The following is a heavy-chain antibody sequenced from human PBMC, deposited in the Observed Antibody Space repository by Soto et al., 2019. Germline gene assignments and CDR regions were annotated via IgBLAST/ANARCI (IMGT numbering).Heavy chain of an antibody. D-gene: IGHD3-9*01. CDR2: IKQDGSEK. V-gene: IGHV3-7*03. CDR3: ARDRETGYFDY. Sequence: GGSLRLSCAASGFTFSSYWMSWVRQAPGKGLEWVANIKQDGSEKDYVESVKGRFTISRDNAKNSLYLQMNSLRAEDTAVYYCARDRETGYFDYWGQGTLVTVSS. J-gene: IGHJ4*02. CDR1: GFTFSSYW.